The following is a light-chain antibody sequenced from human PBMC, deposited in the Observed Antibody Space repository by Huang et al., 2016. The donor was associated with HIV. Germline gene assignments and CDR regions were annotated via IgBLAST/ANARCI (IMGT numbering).Light chain of an antibody. V-gene: IGKV3-15*01. CDR1: QSVRSN. CDR3: QQYNNWPPWT. Sequence: EIVMTQSPATLSVSPGERATLSCRASQSVRSNLAWYQQKPGQAPRLLIYGASTMSTGIPARFSGSGSGTEFTLTISSLQSEDFAVYYCQQYNNWPPWTFGQGTKVEIK. CDR2: GAS. J-gene: IGKJ1*01.